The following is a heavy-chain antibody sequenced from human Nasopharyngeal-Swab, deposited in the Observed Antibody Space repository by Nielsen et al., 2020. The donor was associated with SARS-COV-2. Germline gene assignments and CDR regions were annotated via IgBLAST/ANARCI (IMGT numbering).Heavy chain of an antibody. Sequence: ASVTVSCNASGYTFTSYYIHWVRQAPAQGLEWMGIINPSGGSTSYAQKFQGRVTITRETSTSTVYMELSSLRSEDTAVYYCASNQDYDILTCYYQSAFDIWGQGTMVTVSS. D-gene: IGHD3-9*01. CDR1: GYTFTSYY. CDR3: ASNQDYDILTCYYQSAFDI. V-gene: IGHV1-46*01. J-gene: IGHJ3*02. CDR2: INPSGGST.